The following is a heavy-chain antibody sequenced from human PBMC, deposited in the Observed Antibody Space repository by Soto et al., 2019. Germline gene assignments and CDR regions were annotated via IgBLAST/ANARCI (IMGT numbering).Heavy chain of an antibody. CDR2: ISAYNGNT. CDR3: ASVWFREFAYHFDS. CDR1: GYTFTSYG. J-gene: IGHJ4*02. Sequence: QVQLVQSGAEVKKPGASVKVSCKPSGYTFTSYGITWVRQAPGQGLEWMGWISAYNGNTNYAQKFQGRVTMTTDTATNKAYKELRSMRSDDTTVYYCASVWFREFAYHFDSSGQGTLGTVPS. D-gene: IGHD3-10*01. V-gene: IGHV1-18*01.